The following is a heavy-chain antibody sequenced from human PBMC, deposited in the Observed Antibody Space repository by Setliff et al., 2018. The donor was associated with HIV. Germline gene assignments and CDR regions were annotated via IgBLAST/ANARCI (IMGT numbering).Heavy chain of an antibody. V-gene: IGHV2-70*04. CDR2: IDWDGDK. CDR1: GFSLGTGGMR. J-gene: IGHJ6*02. D-gene: IGHD6-13*01. CDR3: AHSVPEDFNSSSWYKFYYGMDV. Sequence: SGPTLVNPTQTLTLTCTVSGFSLGTGGMRVSWIRQPPGRALEWLARIDWDGDKFYSPSLKTRLTISKDTSKNQVVLTVTNMDPVDTATYYCAHSVPEDFNSSSWYKFYYGMDVWGQGTTVTVSS.